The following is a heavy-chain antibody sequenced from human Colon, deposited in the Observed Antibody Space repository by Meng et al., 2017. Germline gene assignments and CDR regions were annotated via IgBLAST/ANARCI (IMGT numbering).Heavy chain of an antibody. V-gene: IGHV1-18*01. CDR3: GRSGAYDYRIDS. Sequence: QVQLVQSGAEEKKHGASVKVSCKAYGYTFTSYGISWVRQAPGQGLEWVAWISAYNGNTIYAQKVQGRVTLTTDTSTSTAYMELRSLISDDTAVYYCGRSGAYDYRIDSWGQGTLVTVSS. J-gene: IGHJ5*01. CDR1: GYTFTSYG. D-gene: IGHD5-12*01. CDR2: ISAYNGNT.